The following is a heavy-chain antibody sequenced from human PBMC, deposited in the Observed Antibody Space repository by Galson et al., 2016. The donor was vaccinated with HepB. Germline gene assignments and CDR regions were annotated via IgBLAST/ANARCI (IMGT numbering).Heavy chain of an antibody. D-gene: IGHD2-15*01. CDR3: AKLEGGLTYYGMDV. V-gene: IGHV3-33*06. J-gene: IGHJ6*02. Sequence: SLRLSCAGSGFTFSNYAMNWVRQAPGKGLEWVAFIWYDGSKKYYGTSVEGRFTISRDNSKNTLYLQMNSLRAEDTAVYYCAKLEGGLTYYGMDVWGHGTTVTVSS. CDR2: IWYDGSKK. CDR1: GFTFSNYA.